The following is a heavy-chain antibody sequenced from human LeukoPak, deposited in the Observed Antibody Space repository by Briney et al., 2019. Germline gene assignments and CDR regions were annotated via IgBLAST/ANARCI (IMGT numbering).Heavy chain of an antibody. V-gene: IGHV6-1*01. Sequence: SETLSLTCTVSGGSISSYYWSWLRQSPSRGLEWLGRTYYRSTWYNDYAVSVRGRITVNPDTSKNQFSLHLNSVTPEDTAVYYCARRLTQYDCFDPWGQGILVTVSS. CDR1: GGSISSYY. D-gene: IGHD2-2*01. J-gene: IGHJ5*02. CDR3: ARRLTQYDCFDP. CDR2: TYYRSTWYN.